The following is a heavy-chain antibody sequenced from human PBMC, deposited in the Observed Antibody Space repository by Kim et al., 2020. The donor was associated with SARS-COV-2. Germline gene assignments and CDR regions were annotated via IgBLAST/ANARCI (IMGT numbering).Heavy chain of an antibody. V-gene: IGHV4-39*01. D-gene: IGHD3-22*01. J-gene: IGHJ4*02. CDR2: IYYSGNT. Sequence: SETLSLTCTVSGGSISRTTYYWGWIRQPPGKGLEWIGSIYYSGNTYYNPSLESRVTISVDTSKNRFSLKLSSVTAADTAVYYCARHRGDTYDSSGYFDYWGQGTLVTVSS. CDR1: GGSISRTTYY. CDR3: ARHRGDTYDSSGYFDY.